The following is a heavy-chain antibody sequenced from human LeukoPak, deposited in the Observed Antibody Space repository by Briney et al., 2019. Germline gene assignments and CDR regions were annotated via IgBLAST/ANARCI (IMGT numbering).Heavy chain of an antibody. Sequence: GGSLRLSCAASGFIFSSNWMIWVRQAPGKGLEWVANINQDGSTKHYVDSVKGRFTISRDNAKNSLYLQMNSLRAEDTAVYYCARVRDPGYYDTNGYRRVNAFDIWGQGTMVTVSS. CDR1: GFIFSSNW. CDR2: INQDGSTK. V-gene: IGHV3-7*01. CDR3: ARVRDPGYYDTNGYRRVNAFDI. D-gene: IGHD3-22*01. J-gene: IGHJ3*02.